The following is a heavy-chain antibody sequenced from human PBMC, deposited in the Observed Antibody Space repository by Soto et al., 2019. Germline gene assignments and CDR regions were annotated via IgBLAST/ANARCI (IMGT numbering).Heavy chain of an antibody. V-gene: IGHV4-31*03. J-gene: IGHJ4*02. CDR2: IYYSGST. CDR3: AGSNYGSGTQFDY. CDR1: GGSISSGGYY. D-gene: IGHD3-10*01. Sequence: PSETLSLTCTVSGGSISSGGYYWSWIRQHPGKGLEWIGYIYYSGSTYYNPSLKSRVTISVDTSKNQFSLKLSSVTVADTAVYYCAGSNYGSGTQFDYWGQGTLVTVSS.